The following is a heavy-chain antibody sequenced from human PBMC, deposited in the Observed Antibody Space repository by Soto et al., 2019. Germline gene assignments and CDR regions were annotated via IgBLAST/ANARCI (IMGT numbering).Heavy chain of an antibody. J-gene: IGHJ4*02. CDR3: ARNPLYNYGILDY. D-gene: IGHD3-16*01. CDR1: GYTFTTYA. Sequence: QVELVQSGAEEKKPGASVKVSCKASGYTFTTYAIHWVRQAPGQRLEWMGWINPGNGDTKYSQKFQGRVTITRDTSANTAYMELSSLRSEDTAVYYCARNPLYNYGILDYWGQGTLVSVSS. V-gene: IGHV1-3*05. CDR2: INPGNGDT.